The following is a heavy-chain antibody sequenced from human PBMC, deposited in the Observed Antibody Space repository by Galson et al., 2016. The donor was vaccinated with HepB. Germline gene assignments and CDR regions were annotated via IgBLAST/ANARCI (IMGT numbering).Heavy chain of an antibody. V-gene: IGHV3-23*01. J-gene: IGHJ2*01. D-gene: IGHD3-16*01. CDR2: ISVSADTT. CDR3: AQRYDDDDSYSWYSDL. CDR1: GFTFSTYG. Sequence: SLRLSCAASGFTFSTYGMSWVRQAPGKGLEWVAGISVSADTTYYTDSVKGRFTISRDNSRNTLYLQLNSVTAEDTALYFGAQRYDDDDSYSWYSDLWGRGTLGTVSS.